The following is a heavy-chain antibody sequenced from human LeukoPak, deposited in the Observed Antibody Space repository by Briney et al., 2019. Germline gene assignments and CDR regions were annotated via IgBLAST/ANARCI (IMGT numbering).Heavy chain of an antibody. J-gene: IGHJ4*02. CDR1: GGSFSGYY. D-gene: IGHD3-22*01. V-gene: IGHV4-34*01. Sequence: SETLSLTCAVYGGSFSGYYWSWIRQPPGKGLEWIGEINHSGSTNYNPSLKSRVTISVDTSKNQFSLKLSSVTAADTAVYYCARDGPLGNYDSSGYYYAVPLSTIDYWGQGTLVTVSS. CDR2: INHSGST. CDR3: ARDGPLGNYDSSGYYYAVPLSTIDY.